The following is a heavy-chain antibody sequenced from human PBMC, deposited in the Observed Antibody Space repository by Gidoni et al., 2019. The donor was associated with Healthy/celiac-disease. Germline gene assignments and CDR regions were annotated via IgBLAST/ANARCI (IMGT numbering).Heavy chain of an antibody. CDR3: AKDDIVVVPAATDY. V-gene: IGHV3-23*01. D-gene: IGHD2-2*01. CDR1: GLTFSSYA. J-gene: IGHJ4*02. CDR2: ISGSGGST. Sequence: EVQLLESGGGLVQPGGSLSLSCAASGLTFSSYAMSWVRQAPGKGLEWVSAISGSGGSTYYADSVKGRFTISRDNSKNTLYLQMNSLRAEDTAVYYCAKDDIVVVPAATDYWGQGTLVTVSS.